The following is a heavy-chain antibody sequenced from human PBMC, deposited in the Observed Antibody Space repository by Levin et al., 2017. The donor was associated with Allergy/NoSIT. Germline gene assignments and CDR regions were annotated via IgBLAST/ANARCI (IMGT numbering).Heavy chain of an antibody. J-gene: IGHJ4*02. CDR2: FDPEDGET. CDR1: GYTLTELS. D-gene: IGHD6-6*01. Sequence: GESLKISCKVSGYTLTELSMHWVRQAPGKGLEWMGGFDPEDGETIYAQKFQGRVTMTEDTSTDTAYMELSSLRSEDTAVYYCATGVIHEYSSSWGNFDYWGQGTLVTVSS. CDR3: ATGVIHEYSSSWGNFDY. V-gene: IGHV1-24*01.